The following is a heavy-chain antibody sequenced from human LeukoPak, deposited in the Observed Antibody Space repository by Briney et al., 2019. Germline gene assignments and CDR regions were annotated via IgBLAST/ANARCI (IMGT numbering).Heavy chain of an antibody. J-gene: IGHJ4*02. V-gene: IGHV3-23*01. CDR1: GFTFSSYA. Sequence: GGSLRLSCAASGFTFSSYAMSWVRQAPGKGLEWISATSGSGGSAYYADSVKGRFTISRDNSKNTLYLQMNSLRAEDTAVYYCAKTLAAAGRFFDYWGQGTLVTVSS. CDR3: AKTLAAAGRFFDY. D-gene: IGHD6-13*01. CDR2: TSGSGGSA.